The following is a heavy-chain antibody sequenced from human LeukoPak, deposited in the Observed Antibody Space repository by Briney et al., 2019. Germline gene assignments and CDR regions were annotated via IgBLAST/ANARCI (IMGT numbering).Heavy chain of an antibody. D-gene: IGHD6-19*01. Sequence: PSETLSLTRTVSGGSISSYYWSWIRQPPGKGLEWIGYIYYSGSTNYNPSLKSRVTISVDTSKNQFSLKLSSVTAADTAVYYCARGTAVAGYYYYGMDVWGQGTTVTVSS. J-gene: IGHJ6*02. CDR2: IYYSGST. CDR3: ARGTAVAGYYYYGMDV. V-gene: IGHV4-59*08. CDR1: GGSISSYY.